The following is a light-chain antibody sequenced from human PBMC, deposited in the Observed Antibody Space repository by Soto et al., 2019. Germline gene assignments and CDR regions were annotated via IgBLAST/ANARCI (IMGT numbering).Light chain of an antibody. CDR1: QSVGID. J-gene: IGKJ2*01. V-gene: IGKV3-15*01. CDR2: GAS. Sequence: EIAITESTANLSVSPGEGANLSCRASQSVGIDFAWFQQKPGQAPRLLIYGASTRATGIPARFSGSRPGTDFTLTISSLQSEDFAVYYCQQYNNRPPLYTFGQGTKVDIK. CDR3: QQYNNRPPLYT.